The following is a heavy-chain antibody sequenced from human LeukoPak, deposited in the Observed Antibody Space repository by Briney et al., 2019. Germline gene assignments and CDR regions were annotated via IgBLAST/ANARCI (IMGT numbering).Heavy chain of an antibody. CDR1: GGSFSGYY. D-gene: IGHD1-1*01. Sequence: PSETLSLTCAVYGGSFSGYYWSWIRQPPGKGLEWIGEINHSGSTNYNPSLKSRVTISVDTSKNQFSLKLSSVTAADTAVYYCARYNWNDGSFDYWGQGTLVTVSS. CDR2: INHSGST. CDR3: ARYNWNDGSFDY. V-gene: IGHV4-34*01. J-gene: IGHJ4*02.